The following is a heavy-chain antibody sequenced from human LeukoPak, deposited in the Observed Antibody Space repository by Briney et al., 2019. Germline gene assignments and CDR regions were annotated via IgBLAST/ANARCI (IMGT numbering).Heavy chain of an antibody. CDR1: GFNFNTYA. Sequence: GGSLRFSCTASGFNFNTYAMHWVRQTPGMGLEWVAVISYDGIDIYYLDSVKGRFTISRDNSNNTLYLQITSLRPEDTAVYYCVRVPARASSAFYYFDYWGQGTLVTVSS. J-gene: IGHJ4*02. CDR3: VRVPARASSAFYYFDY. D-gene: IGHD6-19*01. CDR2: ISYDGIDI. V-gene: IGHV3-30-3*01.